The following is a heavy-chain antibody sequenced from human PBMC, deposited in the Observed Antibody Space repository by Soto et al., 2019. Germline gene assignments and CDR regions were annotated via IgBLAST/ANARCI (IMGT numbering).Heavy chain of an antibody. V-gene: IGHV4-59*01. CDR1: GGSIRRYY. CDR2: IYYSGST. J-gene: IGHJ5*01. Sequence: SETLSLTCTVSGGSIRRYYWRWIRQPPGKGLEWIGYIYYSGSTNYNPSLKSRVTISVDTSKNQFSLKLSSVTAADTAVYYCALDAVWFGEFPNWFDSWGRGTLVIVSA. CDR3: ALDAVWFGEFPNWFDS. D-gene: IGHD3-10*01.